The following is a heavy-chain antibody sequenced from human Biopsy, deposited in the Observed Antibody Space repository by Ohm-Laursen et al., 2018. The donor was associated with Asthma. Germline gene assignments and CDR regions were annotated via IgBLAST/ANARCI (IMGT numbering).Heavy chain of an antibody. CDR3: ARGQKSAGDRWFDP. D-gene: IGHD6-13*01. CDR2: INPNSGGT. Sequence: ASVKVSCNASGYTFIGCHIHWMRQAPGQGLEWVGRINPNSGGTNYAQKFQGRVTMTRDTSISTAYMEVSRLRSDDTAVYYCARGQKSAGDRWFDPWGQGTLVTVSS. J-gene: IGHJ5*02. V-gene: IGHV1-2*06. CDR1: GYTFIGCH.